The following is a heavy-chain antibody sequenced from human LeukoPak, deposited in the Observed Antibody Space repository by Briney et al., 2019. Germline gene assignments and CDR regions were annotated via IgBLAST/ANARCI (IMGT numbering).Heavy chain of an antibody. CDR2: ISGSGGST. Sequence: PGGSLRLSCAASGFTFSSYAMSWFRQAPGKGLEWVSAISGSGGSTYYADSVKGRFTISRDNSKNTLYLQMNSLRAEDRAVYYCAKDLVDYYASSGYGIVDYWGQGTLVTVSS. D-gene: IGHD3-22*01. CDR1: GFTFSSYA. CDR3: AKDLVDYYASSGYGIVDY. J-gene: IGHJ4*02. V-gene: IGHV3-23*01.